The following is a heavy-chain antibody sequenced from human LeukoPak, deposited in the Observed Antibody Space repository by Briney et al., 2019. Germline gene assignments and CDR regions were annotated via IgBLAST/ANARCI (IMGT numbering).Heavy chain of an antibody. J-gene: IGHJ4*02. Sequence: SGTLSLTCAVSGGSISSTKWWSWVRQPPGKGLDWIGEIYHSGSTNSNPSLKSRITISVDKSKNQVSLNLSSVTAADTAVYYCATSPVMNPYCFDYWAQGTLVTVSS. CDR3: ATSPVMNPYCFDY. CDR1: GGSISSTKW. V-gene: IGHV4-4*02. CDR2: IYHSGST. D-gene: IGHD2-21*01.